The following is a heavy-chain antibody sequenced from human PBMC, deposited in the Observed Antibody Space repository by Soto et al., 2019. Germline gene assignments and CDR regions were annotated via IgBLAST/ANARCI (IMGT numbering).Heavy chain of an antibody. CDR3: ARVGRYPKSSAYYGRDF. J-gene: IGHJ6*02. Sequence: QVQLVQSGAEVKKPGSSVKVSCKASGGTFSTYSISWVRQAPGQGLEWMGESLPIFGTSPYAQNFQGRVTITADESTSTASMELSSLRSDDTAVYYSARVGRYPKSSAYYGRDFWGQGTTVTVSS. CDR1: GGTFSTYS. CDR2: SLPIFGTS. D-gene: IGHD1-20*01. V-gene: IGHV1-69*01.